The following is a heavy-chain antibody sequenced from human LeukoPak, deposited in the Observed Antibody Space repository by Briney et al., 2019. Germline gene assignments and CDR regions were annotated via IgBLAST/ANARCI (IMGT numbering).Heavy chain of an antibody. CDR2: ISPNSSGT. J-gene: IGHJ4*02. CDR3: ARSLGDSSGSFDF. V-gene: IGHV1-2*02. CDR1: GYTFTAYY. Sequence: GASVKVSCKASGYTFTAYYVHWVRQAPGQELEWMGWISPNSSGTEYAQKFQGRVTMTRDTSISTVYMELRRLKSDDTAVYNCARSLGDSSGSFDFWGQGTLVTVSS. D-gene: IGHD3-22*01.